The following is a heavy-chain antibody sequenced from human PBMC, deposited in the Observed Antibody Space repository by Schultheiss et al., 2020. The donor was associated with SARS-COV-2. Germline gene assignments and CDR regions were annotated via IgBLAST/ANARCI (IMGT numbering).Heavy chain of an antibody. D-gene: IGHD6-19*01. V-gene: IGHV4-61*01. J-gene: IGHJ4*02. CDR1: GASVSSGSSY. Sequence: SETLSLTCTVSGASVSSGSSYWTWIRQPPGKGLEWIGYISNRGSTDCNPSLKSRVTMSVDTSKNQFSLKLSSVTAADTAVYYCARDPRSGWYFDYWGQGTLVTVSS. CDR2: ISNRGST. CDR3: ARDPRSGWYFDY.